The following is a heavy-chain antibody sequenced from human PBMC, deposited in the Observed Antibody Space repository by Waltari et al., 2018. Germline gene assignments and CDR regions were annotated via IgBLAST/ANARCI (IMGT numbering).Heavy chain of an antibody. CDR3: AIGILASYYYGSGSYYQSDY. Sequence: QVQLVQSGAEVKKPGASVTVSCKVSGYTLTELSMHWVRQAPGKGLEWMGGFDPEDGETIYAQKFQGRVTMTEDTSTDTAYMELSSLRSEDTAVYYCAIGILASYYYGSGSYYQSDYWGQGTLVTVSS. CDR2: FDPEDGET. J-gene: IGHJ4*02. V-gene: IGHV1-24*01. D-gene: IGHD3-10*01. CDR1: GYTLTELS.